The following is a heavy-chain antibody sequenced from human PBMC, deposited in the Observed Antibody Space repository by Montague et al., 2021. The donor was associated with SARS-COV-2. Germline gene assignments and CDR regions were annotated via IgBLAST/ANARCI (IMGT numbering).Heavy chain of an antibody. CDR2: FYYTRNT. Sequence: SETLSLTCTVSGASLSSNTYYWGWVRQPPGKGLEFIVNFYYTRNTYYNPSLQSRVTISIDTSNNHFSLKLGSVTAADTSVYYCARGNDLWTGSPFDYWGQGIPVTVSS. D-gene: IGHD3/OR15-3a*01. CDR1: GASLSSNTYY. V-gene: IGHV4-39*02. J-gene: IGHJ4*02. CDR3: ARGNDLWTGSPFDY.